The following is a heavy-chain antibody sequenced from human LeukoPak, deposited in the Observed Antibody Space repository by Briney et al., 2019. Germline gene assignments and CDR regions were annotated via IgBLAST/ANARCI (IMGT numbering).Heavy chain of an antibody. Sequence: ASVKVSCKASGYTFTSYDINWVRQATGQGLEWMGWMNPNSGNTGYAQKFQGRVTMTRNTSISTAYMELRSLRSDDTAVYYCARDPGPIFPVDYWGQGALVTVSS. D-gene: IGHD3-3*01. V-gene: IGHV1-8*01. CDR1: GYTFTSYD. CDR2: MNPNSGNT. CDR3: ARDPGPIFPVDY. J-gene: IGHJ4*02.